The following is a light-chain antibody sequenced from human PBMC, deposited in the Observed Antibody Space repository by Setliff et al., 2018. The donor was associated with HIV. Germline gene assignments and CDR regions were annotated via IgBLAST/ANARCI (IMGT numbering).Light chain of an antibody. Sequence: QSALTQPASVSGSPGQSITISCTGTSSDIGSWNFVSWYQQYPDKAPKVMIYEVSKRPSGVSNRFSGSKSGYTAFMTISGFQTEDEADYYCSSYATDRDLVKFGTGTRSPS. CDR3: SSYATDRDLVK. J-gene: IGLJ1*01. CDR2: EVS. V-gene: IGLV2-14*03. CDR1: SSDIGSWNF.